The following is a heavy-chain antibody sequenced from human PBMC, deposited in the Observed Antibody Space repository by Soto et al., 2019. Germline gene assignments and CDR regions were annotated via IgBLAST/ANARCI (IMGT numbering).Heavy chain of an antibody. D-gene: IGHD3-9*01. V-gene: IGHV3-73*01. CDR2: IRSKTNSYAT. J-gene: IGHJ6*02. Sequence: PGGSLRLSCAASGFTFSGSAMHWVRQASGKGLEWVGRIRSKTNSYATAYAASVRGRFTISRDDSKSTAFLQMNSLKIEDTAVYDCTSSGDILTARIYYYGMDVWGQGTTVTVS. CDR3: TSSGDILTARIYYYGMDV. CDR1: GFTFSGSA.